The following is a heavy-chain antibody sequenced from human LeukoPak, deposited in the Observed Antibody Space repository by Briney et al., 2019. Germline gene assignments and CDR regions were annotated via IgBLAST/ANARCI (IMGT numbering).Heavy chain of an antibody. CDR1: GFTFSDYY. Sequence: GGSLRLSCAASGFTFSDYYMSWIRQAPGKGLEWVSYISSSGSTIYYADSVKGRFTISRDNAKNSLYLQMNSLRAEDTAVYYCARDAIAVAGMDYGMDVWGQGTTVTVSS. CDR3: ARDAIAVAGMDYGMDV. J-gene: IGHJ6*02. V-gene: IGHV3-11*01. D-gene: IGHD6-19*01. CDR2: ISSSGSTI.